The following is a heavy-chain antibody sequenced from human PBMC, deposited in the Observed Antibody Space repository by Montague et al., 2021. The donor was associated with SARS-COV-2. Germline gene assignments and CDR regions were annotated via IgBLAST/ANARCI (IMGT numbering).Heavy chain of an antibody. V-gene: IGHV6-1*01. CDR3: VRDTGSAQAGFDA. J-gene: IGHJ4*02. CDR1: GDSDGGVAPR. Sequence: CAISGDSDGGVAPRRRSDKHTSALHPQLQLGSRHRLEWTSDYATSVEGRISIDPDTSKNQFFLHLRSVTPEDTGVYYCVRDTGSAQAGFDAWGQGTLVTVSS. D-gene: IGHD4-17*01. CDR2: SRHRLEWTS.